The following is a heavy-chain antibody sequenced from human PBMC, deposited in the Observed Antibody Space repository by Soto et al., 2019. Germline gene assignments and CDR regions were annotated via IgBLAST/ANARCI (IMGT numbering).Heavy chain of an antibody. D-gene: IGHD5-18*01. Sequence: ASETLSLTCTVSGGSISSSSYYWSWIRQHPGKGLEWIGYIYYSGSTYYNPSLKSRVTISVDTSKNQFSLKLSSVTAADTAVYYCARVQRTWVTAMDTRGGAFDIWGQGTVVTVSS. CDR3: ARVQRTWVTAMDTRGGAFDI. J-gene: IGHJ3*02. CDR2: IYYSGST. V-gene: IGHV4-31*03. CDR1: GGSISSSSYY.